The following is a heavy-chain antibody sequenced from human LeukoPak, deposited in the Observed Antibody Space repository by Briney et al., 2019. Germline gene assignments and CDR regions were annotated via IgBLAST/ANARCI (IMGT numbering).Heavy chain of an antibody. D-gene: IGHD3-16*02. J-gene: IGHJ4*02. CDR1: GFTFSSYA. V-gene: IGHV3-23*01. CDR2: ISGSGGST. Sequence: GGSLRLSCAASGFTFSSYAMSWVRQAPGKGLEWVSAISGSGGSTYYADSVKGRFTISRDNSKNTLYLQMNSLRAEDTAVYYCAKDKVRLITFGAVIVDYWGQGTLVTVSS. CDR3: AKDKVRLITFGAVIVDY.